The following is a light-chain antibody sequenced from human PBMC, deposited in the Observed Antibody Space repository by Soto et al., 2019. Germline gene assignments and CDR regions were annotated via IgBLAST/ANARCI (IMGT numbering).Light chain of an antibody. Sequence: DIQMTQSPSTLSASVGDRVTITCRASQSINSWLAWYQQKPGKAPKLLIYKASSLESGVPSRFSGSGSGTVFTLTISSLQPDDFATYYCQQYNGNSRTFGQGTKVEIK. CDR2: KAS. J-gene: IGKJ1*01. CDR1: QSINSW. V-gene: IGKV1-5*03. CDR3: QQYNGNSRT.